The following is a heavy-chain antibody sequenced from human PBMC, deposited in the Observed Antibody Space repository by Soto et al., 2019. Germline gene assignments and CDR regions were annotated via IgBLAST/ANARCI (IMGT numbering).Heavy chain of an antibody. D-gene: IGHD4-4*01. CDR1: GGSISSFY. Sequence: QVQLQESGPGLVKPSETLSLTCSVSGGSISSFYWSWIRQPPGKGLEWIGYIYYSGSTNYNPSLKRRGTIPGHTPKNRCSLKLSSVTAAATAVYYSAREGVNDYNSNYYGMDVWGQGTTVTVSS. V-gene: IGHV4-59*01. CDR3: AREGVNDYNSNYYGMDV. CDR2: IYYSGST. J-gene: IGHJ6*02.